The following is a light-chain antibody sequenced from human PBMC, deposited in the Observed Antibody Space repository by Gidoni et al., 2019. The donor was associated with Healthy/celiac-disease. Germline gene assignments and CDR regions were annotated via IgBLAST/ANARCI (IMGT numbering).Light chain of an antibody. J-gene: IGKJ1*01. Sequence: DSQMSQSPSTLSASVGDRVTITGRASQSISSWLAWYQQKPGKAPKLLIYKASSLESGVPSRFSGSGSGTEFTLTISSLQPDDFATYYCQQYNSYPWTFGQGTKVEIK. CDR3: QQYNSYPWT. CDR1: QSISSW. V-gene: IGKV1-5*03. CDR2: KAS.